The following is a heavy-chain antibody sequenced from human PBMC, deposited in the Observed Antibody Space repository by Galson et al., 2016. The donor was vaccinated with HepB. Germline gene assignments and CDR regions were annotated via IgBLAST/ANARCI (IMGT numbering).Heavy chain of an antibody. J-gene: IGHJ6*02. CDR2: IKQDGSEK. CDR1: GFTFSSYS. CDR3: ARGRGVDV. V-gene: IGHV3-7*03. Sequence: SLRLSYAASGFTFSSYSMTWVRQAPGKGLEWVANIKQDGSEKYYVDSVKGRFTISRDNAKNSLYLQMNSLRGEDTAVYYCARGRGVDVWGQGTTVAVSS.